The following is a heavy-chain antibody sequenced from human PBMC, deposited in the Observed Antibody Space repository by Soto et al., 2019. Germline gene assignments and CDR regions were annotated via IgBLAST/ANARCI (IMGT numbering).Heavy chain of an antibody. CDR1: GGSFSGYY. CDR3: ARGRRLLLWFRESTDAFDI. J-gene: IGHJ3*02. D-gene: IGHD3-10*01. Sequence: SATLSLTCAVYGGSFSGYYWSWIRQPPGKGLEWIGEINHSGSTNYNPSLKSRVTISVDTSKNQFSLKLSSVTAADTAVYYCARGRRLLLWFRESTDAFDIWGQGTMVT. V-gene: IGHV4-34*01. CDR2: INHSGST.